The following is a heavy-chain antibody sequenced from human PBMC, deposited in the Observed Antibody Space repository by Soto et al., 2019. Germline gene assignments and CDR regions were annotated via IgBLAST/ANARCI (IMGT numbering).Heavy chain of an antibody. Sequence: GASLKVSCKASGYTFTSYAMHCVRQAPGQRLEWMGWINAGNGNTKYSQKFQGRVTITRDTSASTAYMELSSLRSEDTAVYYCARSRRSLEWLLPGDQHWFDPWGQGTLVTVSS. CDR2: INAGNGNT. J-gene: IGHJ5*02. D-gene: IGHD3-3*01. CDR1: GYTFTSYA. CDR3: ARSRRSLEWLLPGDQHWFDP. V-gene: IGHV1-3*01.